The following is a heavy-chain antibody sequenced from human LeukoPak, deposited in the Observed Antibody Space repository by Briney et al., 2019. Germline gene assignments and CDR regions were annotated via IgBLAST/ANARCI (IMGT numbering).Heavy chain of an antibody. CDR3: ARGLRALHG. V-gene: IGHV4-34*01. Sequence: GSLRLSCAASGFTFSSYSMNWVRQAPGKGLEWIGEINHSGSTNYNPSLKSRVTISVDTSKNQFSLKLSSVTAADTAVYYCARGLRALHGWGQGTLVTVSS. CDR1: GFTFSSYS. CDR2: INHSGST. J-gene: IGHJ4*02. D-gene: IGHD4-4*01.